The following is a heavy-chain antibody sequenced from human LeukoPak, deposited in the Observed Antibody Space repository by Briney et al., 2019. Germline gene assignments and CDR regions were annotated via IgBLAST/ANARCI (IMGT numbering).Heavy chain of an antibody. CDR1: GFTFSSYS. J-gene: IGHJ4*02. CDR2: ISSSSSYI. CDR3: ARECSGGSCSDY. V-gene: IGHV3-21*01. Sequence: PGGSLRLSCAASGFTFSSYSMNWVRQAPGXXXXXVSSISSSSSYIYYADSVKGRFTISRDNAKNSLYLQMNSLRAEDTAVYYCARECSGGSCSDYWGQGTLVTVSS. D-gene: IGHD2-15*01.